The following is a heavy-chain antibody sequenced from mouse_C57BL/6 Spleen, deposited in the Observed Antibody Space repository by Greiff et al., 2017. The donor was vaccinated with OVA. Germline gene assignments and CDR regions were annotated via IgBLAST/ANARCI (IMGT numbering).Heavy chain of an antibody. J-gene: IGHJ2*01. V-gene: IGHV7-3*01. CDR3: ARWDGNYGVFDY. D-gene: IGHD2-1*01. CDR2: IRNKANGYTT. Sequence: EVKLVESGGGLVQPGGSLSLSCAASGFTFTDYYMSWVRQPPGKALEWLGFIRNKANGYTTEYSASVKGRFTISRDNSQSILYLQMNALRAEDSATYYCARWDGNYGVFDYWGQGTTLTVSS. CDR1: GFTFTDYY.